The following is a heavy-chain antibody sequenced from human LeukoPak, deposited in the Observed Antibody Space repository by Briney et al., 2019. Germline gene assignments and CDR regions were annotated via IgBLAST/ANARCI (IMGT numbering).Heavy chain of an antibody. CDR2: IYSGGST. CDR3: AKDISYSDSSGLDY. CDR1: GFTVSSNY. V-gene: IGHV3-66*01. J-gene: IGHJ4*02. D-gene: IGHD3-22*01. Sequence: GGSLRLSCAASGFTVSSNYMSWVRQAPGKGLEWVSVIYSGGSTYYADSVKGRFTISRDNSKNTLYLQMNSLRAEDTAVYYCAKDISYSDSSGLDYWGQGTLVTVSS.